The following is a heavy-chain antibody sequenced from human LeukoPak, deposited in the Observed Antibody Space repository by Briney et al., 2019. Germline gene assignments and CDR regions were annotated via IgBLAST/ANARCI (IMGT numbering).Heavy chain of an antibody. D-gene: IGHD3-22*01. CDR2: VYFNGGST. Sequence: SETLSLTCTVTGDSISSGTYYWGWIRQAPGKGLEWIGSVYFNGGSTYYNPSLKSRATISIDTSKNQFSLKLSSVTAADTAVYYCARRDSSGYLAFDIWGQGTMVTVSS. CDR3: ARRDSSGYLAFDI. CDR1: GDSISSGTYY. V-gene: IGHV4-39*07. J-gene: IGHJ3*02.